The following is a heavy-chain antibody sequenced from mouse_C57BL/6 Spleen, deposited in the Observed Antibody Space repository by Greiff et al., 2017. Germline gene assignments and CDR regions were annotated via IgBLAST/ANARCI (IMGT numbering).Heavy chain of an antibody. D-gene: IGHD2-1*01. V-gene: IGHV1-76*01. Sequence: QVQLQQSGAELVRPGASVKLSCKASGYTFTDSYINWVKQRPGQGLEWIARIYPGSGNTYYNEKFKGKATLTAEKSSSTAYMQLSSLTSEDSAVYCCARGNYYCDYWGQGTTLTVSS. CDR3: ARGNYYCDY. CDR1: GYTFTDSY. CDR2: IYPGSGNT. J-gene: IGHJ2*01.